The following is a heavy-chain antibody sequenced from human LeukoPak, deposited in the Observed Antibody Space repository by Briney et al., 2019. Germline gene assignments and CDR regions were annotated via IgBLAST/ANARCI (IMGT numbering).Heavy chain of an antibody. J-gene: IGHJ4*02. CDR3: ARDLHPRYYLPDY. CDR1: AFAFSSNW. D-gene: IGHD1-26*01. CDR2: IKEDGSET. V-gene: IGHV3-7*04. Sequence: EGSLRLSCVASAFAFSSNWMSWVRQAPGKGLEWVASIKEDGSETYYVDSVKGRFTISRDNAKNSLYLQMNSLRAEDTAVYYCARDLHPRYYLPDYWGQGTLVTVSS.